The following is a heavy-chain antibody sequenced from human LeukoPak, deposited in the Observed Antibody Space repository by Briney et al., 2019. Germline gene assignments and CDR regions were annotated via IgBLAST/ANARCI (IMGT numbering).Heavy chain of an antibody. Sequence: GGSLRLSCAASGFTVSSNYMSWVRQAPGKGLGWVSVIYSGGSTYYADSVKGRFTISRDNSKNTLYLQMNSLRAEDTAVYYCARDNPSFDAFDIWGQGTMVTVSS. J-gene: IGHJ3*02. CDR3: ARDNPSFDAFDI. D-gene: IGHD3-10*01. CDR1: GFTVSSNY. CDR2: IYSGGST. V-gene: IGHV3-66*02.